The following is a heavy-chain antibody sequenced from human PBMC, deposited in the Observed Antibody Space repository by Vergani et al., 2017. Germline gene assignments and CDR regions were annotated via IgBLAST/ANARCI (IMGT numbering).Heavy chain of an antibody. D-gene: IGHD3-16*01. CDR3: ASGGNGPGDY. Sequence: QVQLQESGPGLVKPSETLSLTCTVSGGSISSYYWRWIRQPPGKGLEWIGYIYYSGSTNYNPSLKSRVTISVDTSKNQFSLKLSSVTAADTAVYYCASGGNGPGDYWGQGTLVTVSS. J-gene: IGHJ4*02. CDR1: GGSISSYY. CDR2: IYYSGST. V-gene: IGHV4-59*01.